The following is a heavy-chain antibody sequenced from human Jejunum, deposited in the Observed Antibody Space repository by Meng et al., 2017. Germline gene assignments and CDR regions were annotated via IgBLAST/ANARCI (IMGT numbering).Heavy chain of an antibody. CDR1: GFTFSYDP. D-gene: IGHD3-10*01. Sequence: GESLKISCAASGFTFSYDPMHWIRQAPGKGLEWVAVISYDGSNTYYADSVKGRFTISRDNSKNTLYLQMNSLRVEDTAVYYCARAIVRGINYYGMDVWGQGTTVTVSS. CDR3: ARAIVRGINYYGMDV. V-gene: IGHV3-30*01. CDR2: ISYDGSNT. J-gene: IGHJ6*02.